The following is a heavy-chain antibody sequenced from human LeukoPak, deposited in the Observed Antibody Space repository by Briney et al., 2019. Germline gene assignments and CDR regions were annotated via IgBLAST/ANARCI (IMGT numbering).Heavy chain of an antibody. CDR2: IYPGDSDT. V-gene: IGHV5-51*01. CDR3: ATPYPREYCSSTTCYFNY. J-gene: IGHJ4*02. Sequence: GGSLRLSCAASGLTFSSYAMSWVGQMPGKGLEWMGIIYPGDSDTRYSPSFQGQVTISADKSISTAYLQWSSLKASDTAMYYCATPYPREYCSSTTCYFNYWGQGTLVTVSS. CDR1: GLTFSSYA. D-gene: IGHD2-2*01.